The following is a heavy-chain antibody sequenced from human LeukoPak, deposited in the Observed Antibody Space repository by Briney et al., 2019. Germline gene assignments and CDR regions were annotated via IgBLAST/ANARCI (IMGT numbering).Heavy chain of an antibody. D-gene: IGHD6-13*01. V-gene: IGHV3-23*01. Sequence: GGSLRLSCAASGFTFGSYAMSWVRQAPGKGLEWVSAISGSGGSTYYADSVKGRFTISRDNSKNTLYLQMNSLRAEDTAVYYCAKVPTQQLVDYYYYYGMDVWGQGTTVTVSS. J-gene: IGHJ6*02. CDR1: GFTFGSYA. CDR3: AKVPTQQLVDYYYYYGMDV. CDR2: ISGSGGST.